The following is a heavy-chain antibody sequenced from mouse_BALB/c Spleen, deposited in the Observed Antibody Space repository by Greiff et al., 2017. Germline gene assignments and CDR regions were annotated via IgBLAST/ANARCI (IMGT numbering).Heavy chain of an antibody. CDR2: ISYSGST. J-gene: IGHJ3*01. D-gene: IGHD1-1*01. V-gene: IGHV3-8*02. CDR1: GDSITSGY. CDR3: ASGDYYGSSYERFAY. Sequence: VQLQQSGPSLVKPSQTLSLTCSVTGDSITSGYWNWIRKFPGNKLEYMGYISYSGSTYYNPSLKSRISITRDTSKNQYYLQLNSVTTEDTATYYCASGDYYGSSYERFAYWGQGTLVTVSA.